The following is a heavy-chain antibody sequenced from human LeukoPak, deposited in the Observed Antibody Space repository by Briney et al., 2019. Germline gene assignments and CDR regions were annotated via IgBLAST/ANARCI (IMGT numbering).Heavy chain of an antibody. CDR1: GVSISSYY. J-gene: IGHJ6*02. CDR2: IYYSGST. V-gene: IGHV4-59*01. CDR3: ARDRIAVAGLEYYYYGMDV. D-gene: IGHD6-19*01. Sequence: SETLSLTCTVSGVSISSYYWSWIRQPPGKGLEWIGYIYYSGSTNYNPSLRSRVTISVDTSKNQFSLKLSSVTAADTAVYYCARDRIAVAGLEYYYYGMDVWGQGTTVTVSS.